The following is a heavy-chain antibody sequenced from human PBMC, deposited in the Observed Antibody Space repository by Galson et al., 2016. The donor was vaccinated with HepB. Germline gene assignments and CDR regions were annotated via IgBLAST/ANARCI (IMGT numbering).Heavy chain of an antibody. CDR1: AFTFSTYW. Sequence: SLRLSCAASAFTFSTYWMSWVRQAPGKGLESVSVIFSGGTTFYADSVMGRFTISRDNSRNTLFLQMSSLRVEDTAVYYCARDSGYNEHGGFDNWGQGTLVTVSS. J-gene: IGHJ4*02. CDR3: ARDSGYNEHGGFDN. V-gene: IGHV3-66*02. CDR2: IFSGGTT. D-gene: IGHD6-25*01.